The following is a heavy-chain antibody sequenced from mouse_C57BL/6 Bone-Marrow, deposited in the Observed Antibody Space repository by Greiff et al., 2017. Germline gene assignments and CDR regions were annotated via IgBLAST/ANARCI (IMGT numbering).Heavy chain of an antibody. D-gene: IGHD2-4*01. Sequence: EVQLVESGGDLVKPGGSLKLSCAASGFTFSSYGMSWVRQTPDKRLEWVATISSGGSYTYYPDSVKGRFTISRDNAKNTLYLQMSSLKSEDTAMYACARSVYYDDAGFAYWGQGTLVTVSA. V-gene: IGHV5-6*01. J-gene: IGHJ3*01. CDR1: GFTFSSYG. CDR2: ISSGGSYT. CDR3: ARSVYYDDAGFAY.